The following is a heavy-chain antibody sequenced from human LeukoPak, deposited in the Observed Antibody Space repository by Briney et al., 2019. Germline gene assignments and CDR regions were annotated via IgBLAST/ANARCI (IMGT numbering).Heavy chain of an antibody. D-gene: IGHD4-17*01. J-gene: IGHJ6*03. V-gene: IGHV1-69*05. CDR3: ARSRGITVTPVIYYYYMDV. Sequence: ASVKVSCKASGGTFSSYAISWVRQAPGQGLEWMGGIIPIFGTANYAQKFQGRVTITTDESTSTAYMELSSLRSEDTAVYYCARSRGITVTPVIYYYYMDVWGKGTTVTVSS. CDR2: IIPIFGTA. CDR1: GGTFSSYA.